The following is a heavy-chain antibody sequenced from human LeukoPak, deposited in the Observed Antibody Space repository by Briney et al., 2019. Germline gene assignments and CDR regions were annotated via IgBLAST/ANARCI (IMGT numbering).Heavy chain of an antibody. CDR1: GYTFTGYY. J-gene: IGHJ4*02. CDR3: ARDGGITMKAQAQDY. V-gene: IGHV1-18*04. Sequence: GASVKVSCKASGYTFTGYYMHWVRQAPGQGLEWMGWISAYNGNTNYAQKLQGRVTMTTDTSTSTAYMELRSLRSDDTAVYYCARDGGITMKAQAQDYWGQGTLVTVSS. CDR2: ISAYNGNT. D-gene: IGHD3-22*01.